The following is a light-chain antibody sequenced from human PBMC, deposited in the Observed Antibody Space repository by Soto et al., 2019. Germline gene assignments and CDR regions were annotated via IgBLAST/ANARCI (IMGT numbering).Light chain of an antibody. V-gene: IGLV1-40*01. J-gene: IGLJ1*01. CDR3: QSYHSSLSGYV. CDR2: ENN. Sequence: QSVLTQPPSVSEAPGQRVTISCTGSSSNIGAGYEAHWYQQVPGTAPKLLIYENNNRPSGVPDRFSGSKSGTSASLAITGLQAEDEAEYYCQSYHSSLSGYVFGTGTKLTFL. CDR1: SSNIGAGYE.